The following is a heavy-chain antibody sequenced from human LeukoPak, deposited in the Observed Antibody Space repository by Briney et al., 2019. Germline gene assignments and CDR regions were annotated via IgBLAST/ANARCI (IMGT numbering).Heavy chain of an antibody. D-gene: IGHD4-17*01. CDR2: INTNTGNP. CDR3: ARFGDYGDEAY. Sequence: ASVKVSCKASGYTFTSYAMNWVRQAPGQGLEWMGWINTNTGNPTYAQGFTGRFVSSLDASVTTAFLQITSLKAEDTAVYYCARFGDYGDEAYWGQGTLVTVSS. CDR1: GYTFTSYA. J-gene: IGHJ4*02. V-gene: IGHV7-4-1*02.